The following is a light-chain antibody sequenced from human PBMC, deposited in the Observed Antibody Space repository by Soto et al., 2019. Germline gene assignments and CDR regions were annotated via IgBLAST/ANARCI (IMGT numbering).Light chain of an antibody. CDR1: QSVSSN. CDR3: QQYHNWPAWT. V-gene: IGKV3-15*01. J-gene: IGKJ1*01. Sequence: EIVMTQSPATLSVSPGERATLSCRASQSVSSNLAWYQQKPGQAPRLLIYGASTRATGIPARFSGSGSGTEFTLTISSLQSEDFAVYYCQQYHNWPAWTYGQGTKVKNK. CDR2: GAS.